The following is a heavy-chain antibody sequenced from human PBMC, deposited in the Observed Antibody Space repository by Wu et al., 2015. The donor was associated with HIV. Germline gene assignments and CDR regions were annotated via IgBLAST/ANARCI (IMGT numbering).Heavy chain of an antibody. CDR2: VIPSLGTS. CDR3: TRSMFAGGSDTWYSFDK. Sequence: QFQLVQSGAEVKKPGSSVKVSCKASGGTLSSYAISWVRQAPGQGLEWMGRVIPSLGTSAYAQKFQGRLILTADEYTTTAYMQLNNLKSEDTAVYFCTRSMFAGGSDTWYSFDKWGQGTLVSVSS. J-gene: IGHJ4*02. CDR1: GGTLSSYA. V-gene: IGHV1-69*11. D-gene: IGHD3-10*02.